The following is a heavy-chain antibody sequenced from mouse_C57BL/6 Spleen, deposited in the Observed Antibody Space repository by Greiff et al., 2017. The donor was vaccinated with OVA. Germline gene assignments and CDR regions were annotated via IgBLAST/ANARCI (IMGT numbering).Heavy chain of an antibody. CDR3: ARLYGNYFDY. CDR1: GFTFSSYG. CDR2: ISSGGSYT. J-gene: IGHJ2*01. V-gene: IGHV5-6*02. D-gene: IGHD2-1*01. Sequence: EVMLVESGGDLVKPGGSLKLSCAASGFTFSSYGMSWVRQTPDKRLEWVATISSGGSYTYYPDSVKGRFTISRDNAKNTLYLQMSSLKSEDTAMYYCARLYGNYFDYWGQGTTLTVSS.